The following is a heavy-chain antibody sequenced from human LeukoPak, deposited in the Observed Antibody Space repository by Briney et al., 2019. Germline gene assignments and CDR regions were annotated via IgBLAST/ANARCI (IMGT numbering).Heavy chain of an antibody. D-gene: IGHD4-17*01. CDR2: ISGRGGNT. J-gene: IGHJ4*02. CDR3: ARVAINDYGDYFDY. Sequence: GGSLRLSCAASGFTFSSYAMNWVRQAPGKGLEWVSGISGRGGNTYYADSVKGQFTISRDNSKNTLYLQMNSLRAEDTAVYYCARVAINDYGDYFDYWGQGTLVTVSS. CDR1: GFTFSSYA. V-gene: IGHV3-23*01.